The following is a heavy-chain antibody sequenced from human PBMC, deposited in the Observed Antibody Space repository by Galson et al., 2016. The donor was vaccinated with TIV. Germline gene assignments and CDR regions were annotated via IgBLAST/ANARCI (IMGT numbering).Heavy chain of an antibody. CDR1: RGTLNNYA. CDR3: ARDIPCGGSCYFFDD. J-gene: IGHJ4*02. Sequence: SCKASRGTLNNYAINWVRQAPGQGLQWVGGILPISATTNYAQKFQGRVTLTTAESTSTVYMALSSLTFEDTAVYFCARDIPCGGSCYFFDDWGQGTLVTVSA. D-gene: IGHD2-15*01. V-gene: IGHV1-69*05. CDR2: ILPISATT.